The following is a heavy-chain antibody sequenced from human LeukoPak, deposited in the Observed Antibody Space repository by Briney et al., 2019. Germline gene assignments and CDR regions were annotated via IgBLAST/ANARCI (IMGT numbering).Heavy chain of an antibody. J-gene: IGHJ4*02. D-gene: IGHD2-2*03. Sequence: GGSLRLSCAASGFTFSTYWMHWVRQAPAKGLVWVARIRPEGTTTAYADSVKGRLTISTDNAKNTLFLQMNSLSAEDTAVYYCARDLAWILFDYWGQGTLVTVSS. V-gene: IGHV3-74*03. CDR1: GFTFSTYW. CDR3: ARDLAWILFDY. CDR2: IRPEGTTT.